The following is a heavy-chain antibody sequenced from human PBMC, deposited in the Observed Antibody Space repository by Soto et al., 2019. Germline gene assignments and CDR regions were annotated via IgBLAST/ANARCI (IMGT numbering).Heavy chain of an antibody. CDR2: IFHDGNT. V-gene: IGHV4-4*02. CDR1: GASIGSGGW. CDR3: ARHEGWTGPDQ. D-gene: IGHD2-8*02. J-gene: IGHJ5*02. Sequence: SETLSLTCAVSGASIGSGGWWGWVRQPPGKGLEWIAEIFHDGNTNYSPSLKSRVTISVDKSQNQFSLNVYSVTAADTAVYYCARHEGWTGPDQWGQGTLVTVS.